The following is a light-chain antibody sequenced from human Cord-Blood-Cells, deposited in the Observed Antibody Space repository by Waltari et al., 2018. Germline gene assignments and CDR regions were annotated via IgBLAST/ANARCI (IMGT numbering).Light chain of an antibody. CDR1: QSVSSY. CDR3: QQRSNWLT. J-gene: IGKJ4*01. CDR2: DAS. V-gene: IGKV3-11*01. Sequence: EIVLTQSPATLSLSPGERATLSCRAGQSVSSYLAWYQQKPGQAPRLLIYDASNRATGIPARFSGSGSVTDFTLTISSLEPEDFAVYYCQQRSNWLTFGGGTKVEIK.